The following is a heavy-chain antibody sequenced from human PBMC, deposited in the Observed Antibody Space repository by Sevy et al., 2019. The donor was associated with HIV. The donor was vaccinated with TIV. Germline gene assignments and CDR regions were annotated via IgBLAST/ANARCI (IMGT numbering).Heavy chain of an antibody. CDR1: GVIFSGYW. J-gene: IGHJ4*02. D-gene: IGHD2-15*01. V-gene: IGHV3-7*03. Sequence: GGYLRLSCAGSGVIFSGYWMHWVRQAPGKGLEWVANMNEDGTTKYYLDSVKGRFTISRDNAKNSVFLQMSSLRVDDTAVYYCARAIGAATSYWGQGTLVTVSS. CDR2: MNEDGTTK. CDR3: ARAIGAATSY.